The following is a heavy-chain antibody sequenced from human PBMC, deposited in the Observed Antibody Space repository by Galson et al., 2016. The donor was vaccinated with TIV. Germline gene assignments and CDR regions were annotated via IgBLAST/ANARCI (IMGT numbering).Heavy chain of an antibody. J-gene: IGHJ6*02. V-gene: IGHV3-66*02. CDR1: GLAVGSNY. D-gene: IGHD2-15*01. Sequence: SLRLSCASSGLAVGSNYMTWVRQAPGKGLEWVSLISDGGNTYYPDSVKDRFTISRDNSKNTLYLQLNSLRVEDTAVYYCARDRVVDATYDYYDYGMAVWGQGTAVTVSS. CDR2: ISDGGNT. CDR3: ARDRVVDATYDYYDYGMAV.